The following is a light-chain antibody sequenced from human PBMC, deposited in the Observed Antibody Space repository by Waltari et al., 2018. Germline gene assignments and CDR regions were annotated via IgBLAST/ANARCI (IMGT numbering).Light chain of an antibody. CDR1: QSVSSN. J-gene: IGKJ1*01. V-gene: IGKV3-15*01. CDR3: QQYNNWPWT. Sequence: EIVMTQSPATLSVSPGERVTLSCRASQSVSSNLPWYQQKPGQAPRLLIYGASTRATGIPARFSGSGSGTEFTLTISSLQSEDFAVYYCQQYNNWPWTFGQGTKIEIK. CDR2: GAS.